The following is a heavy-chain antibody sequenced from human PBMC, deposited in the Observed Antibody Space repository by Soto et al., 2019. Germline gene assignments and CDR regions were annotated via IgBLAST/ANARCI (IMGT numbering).Heavy chain of an antibody. CDR3: TTLSGYDEVGGY. CDR2: IKSKTDCGTT. D-gene: IGHD5-12*01. Sequence: EVQLVESGGGLVKPGGSLRLSCAASGFTFSNAWMSWVRQAPGKGLEWVGRIKSKTDCGTTDYAAPVKGRFTISRDDSKNTLYLQMNSLKTEDTAVYYCTTLSGYDEVGGYWGQGTLVTVSS. J-gene: IGHJ4*02. CDR1: GFTFSNAW. V-gene: IGHV3-15*01.